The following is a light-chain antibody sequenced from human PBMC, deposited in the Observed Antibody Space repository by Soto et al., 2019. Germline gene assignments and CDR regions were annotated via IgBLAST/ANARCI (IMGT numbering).Light chain of an antibody. V-gene: IGKV3-20*01. J-gene: IGKJ2*01. Sequence: EIVLTQSPGTLSLSPGERATLSCRASQSVRSSYLAWYQQKPGQAPRLLIYGASSRATGIPDRFSGSGSGTDFTLTISRLEPEDFAVYYCQHYGSSPYTFGLGTKLETK. CDR1: QSVRSSY. CDR2: GAS. CDR3: QHYGSSPYT.